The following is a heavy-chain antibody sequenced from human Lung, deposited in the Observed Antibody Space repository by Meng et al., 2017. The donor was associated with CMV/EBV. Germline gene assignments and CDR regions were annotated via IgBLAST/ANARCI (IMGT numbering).Heavy chain of an antibody. J-gene: IGHJ4*02. D-gene: IGHD3-10*01. CDR2: ISTSGGDT. Sequence: GEXXKISCAASGFTFSSHDLSWVRQAPGKGLEWVSSISTSGGDTYHADSVKGRFTISRDNSKKTLYLQMNSLRAEDTAVYYCANLGRTLRDYWGQGTLVTVSS. CDR1: GFTFSSHD. CDR3: ANLGRTLRDY. V-gene: IGHV3-23*01.